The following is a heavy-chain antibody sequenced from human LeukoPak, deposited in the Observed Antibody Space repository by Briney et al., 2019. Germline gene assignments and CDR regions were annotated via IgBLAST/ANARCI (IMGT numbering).Heavy chain of an antibody. Sequence: GGSLRLSCTASGFTFGDYAMSWFRQAPGKGLEWVGFIRSKAYGGTTEHAASVKGRFTISRDDSKSIAYLQMNSLKTEDTAVYYCTRDFGGSNPDFDYWGQGTLVTVSS. CDR3: TRDFGGSNPDFDY. J-gene: IGHJ4*02. V-gene: IGHV3-49*03. D-gene: IGHD3-16*01. CDR2: IRSKAYGGTT. CDR1: GFTFGDYA.